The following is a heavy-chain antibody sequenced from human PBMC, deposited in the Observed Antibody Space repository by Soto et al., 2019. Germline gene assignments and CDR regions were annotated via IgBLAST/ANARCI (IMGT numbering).Heavy chain of an antibody. CDR2: INPATGTA. D-gene: IGHD3-16*01. J-gene: IGHJ3*01. CDR3: ARGGGVGGAGSAAFDV. V-gene: IGHV1-2*02. Sequence: QLHLVQSGAVVKKPGASVTVSCSASGYPVTAYYMHWVRQAPGRGLEWMGGINPATGTAKYTQTFQGRDIMTWDTSMNTVFRELSSLTADGTAVFYCARGGGVGGAGSAAFDVWGQGTLDTVSS. CDR1: GYPVTAYY.